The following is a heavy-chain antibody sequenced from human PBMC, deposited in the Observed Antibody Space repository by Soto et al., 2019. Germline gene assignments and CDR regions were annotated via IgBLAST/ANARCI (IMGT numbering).Heavy chain of an antibody. D-gene: IGHD3-22*01. CDR1: GFTFSSYA. V-gene: IGHV1-69*01. Sequence: QVQLVESGGGVVQPGRSLRLSCAASGFTFSSYAISWVRQAPGQGLEWMGGIIPIFGTANYAQKFQGRVTITADESTSTAYMELSSLRCEDTAVYYCARITYYYDSSGYYTGYFDYWGQGTLVTVSS. J-gene: IGHJ4*02. CDR2: IIPIFGTA. CDR3: ARITYYYDSSGYYTGYFDY.